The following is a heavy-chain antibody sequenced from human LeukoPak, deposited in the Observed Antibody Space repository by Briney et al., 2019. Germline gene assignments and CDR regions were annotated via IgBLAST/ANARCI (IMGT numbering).Heavy chain of an antibody. Sequence: GGSLRLSCAASGFTFSSYWMSWVRQAPGKGLEWVANIKQDGSEKYYVDSVKGRFTISRDNAKNSLYLQMNSLRAEDTAVYYCARGPYSGSYCFLLGYWGQGTLVTVSS. CDR1: GFTFSSYW. CDR2: IKQDGSEK. V-gene: IGHV3-7*01. CDR3: ARGPYSGSYCFLLGY. D-gene: IGHD1-26*01. J-gene: IGHJ4*02.